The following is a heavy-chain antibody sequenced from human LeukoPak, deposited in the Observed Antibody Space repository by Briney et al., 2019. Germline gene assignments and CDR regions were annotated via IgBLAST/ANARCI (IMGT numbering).Heavy chain of an antibody. Sequence: GGSLTLSCAASAFTFNTYWMHWVRQAAGKGLVGVSRIRSVGSSTSYADSVRGRFTISRHNAKNTLYLQMNSLRAEDTAVYYCAGVLGVRDLAYFDYWGHGTLVTVSS. CDR1: AFTFNTYW. CDR3: AGVLGVRDLAYFDY. J-gene: IGHJ4*01. D-gene: IGHD3-10*01. CDR2: IRSVGSST. V-gene: IGHV3-74*01.